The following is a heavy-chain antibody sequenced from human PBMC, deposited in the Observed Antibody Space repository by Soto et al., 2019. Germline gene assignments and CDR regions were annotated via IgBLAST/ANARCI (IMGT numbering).Heavy chain of an antibody. Sequence: SGPTLVNPTQTLTLTCTFSAFSLSTGGVGVGWIRQPPGKALEWLALIYWDDDKRYSPSLRSRLTITKDTSKNQVVLTMTNMDPVDTATYYCARITIASSGPYYYYYGMDVWGQGTTVTVSS. CDR2: IYWDDDK. D-gene: IGHD3-22*01. CDR3: ARITIASSGPYYYYYGMDV. J-gene: IGHJ6*02. V-gene: IGHV2-5*02. CDR1: AFSLSTGGVG.